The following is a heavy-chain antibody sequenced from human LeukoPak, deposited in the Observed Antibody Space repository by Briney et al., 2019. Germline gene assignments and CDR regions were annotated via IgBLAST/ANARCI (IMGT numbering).Heavy chain of an antibody. D-gene: IGHD6-19*01. CDR1: GASFSGYY. CDR2: INQSGST. CDR3: ARPFLRFSSGWHFDY. Sequence: SETLSLTCAVYGASFSGYYWSWIRQPPGKGLEWIGEINQSGSTNYNPSLKSRVTISIDTSKDQFSLKLSSVTAADTAIYYCARPFLRFSSGWHFDYWGQGILVTVSS. V-gene: IGHV4-34*01. J-gene: IGHJ4*02.